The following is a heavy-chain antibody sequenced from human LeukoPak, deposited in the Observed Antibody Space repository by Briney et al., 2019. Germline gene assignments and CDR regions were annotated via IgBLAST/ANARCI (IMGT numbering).Heavy chain of an antibody. CDR3: AKDMSSGFDY. D-gene: IGHD6-19*01. Sequence: GGSLRLSCAASGFTFSSYWMSWVRQAPGKGLEWVANIKQDGSEKYYVDSVKGRFTISRDNSKNTLYLQMNSLRAEDTAVYYCAKDMSSGFDYWGQGTLVTVSS. CDR2: IKQDGSEK. J-gene: IGHJ4*02. V-gene: IGHV3-7*01. CDR1: GFTFSSYW.